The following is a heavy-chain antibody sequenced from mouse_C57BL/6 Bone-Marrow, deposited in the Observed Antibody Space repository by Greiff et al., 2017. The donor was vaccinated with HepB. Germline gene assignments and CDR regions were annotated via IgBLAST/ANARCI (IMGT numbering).Heavy chain of an antibody. CDR1: GFTFSDYG. CDR3: ARPYYGSSLDYFDY. V-gene: IGHV5-17*01. J-gene: IGHJ2*01. CDR2: ISSGSSTI. Sequence: EVKLMESGGGLVKPGGSLKLSCAASGFTFSDYGMHWVRQAPEKGLEWVAYISSGSSTIYYADTVKGRFTISRDNAKNTLFLQMTSLRSEDTAMYYCARPYYGSSLDYFDYWGQGTTLTVSS. D-gene: IGHD1-1*01.